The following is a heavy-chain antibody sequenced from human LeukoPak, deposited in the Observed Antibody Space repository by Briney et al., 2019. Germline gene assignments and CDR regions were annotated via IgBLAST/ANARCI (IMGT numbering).Heavy chain of an antibody. CDR1: GYTFTSYD. D-gene: IGHD3-22*01. J-gene: IGHJ5*02. V-gene: IGHV1-8*01. CDR3: ARGRYYYDSSGLNWFDP. CDR2: MNPNSGNT. Sequence: ASAKVSCKASGYTFTSYDINWVRQATGQGLEWMGWMNPNSGNTGYAQKFQGRVTMTRNTSISTAYMELSSLRSEDTAVYYCARGRYYYDSSGLNWFDPWGQGTLVTVSS.